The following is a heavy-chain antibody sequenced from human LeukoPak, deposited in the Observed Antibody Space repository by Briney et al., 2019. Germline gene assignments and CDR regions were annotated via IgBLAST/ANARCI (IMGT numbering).Heavy chain of an antibody. CDR1: GFTVSSNY. D-gene: IGHD1-26*01. Sequence: GGSLRLSCAASGFTVSSNYMSWVRQAPGKGLEWVSIIYSGGSTFYADSVKGRFNISRDNSKNTLYLQMNSLRAEDTAVYYCARGGSYLSAFDIWGQGTMVTVSS. CDR3: ARGGSYLSAFDI. J-gene: IGHJ3*02. CDR2: IYSGGST. V-gene: IGHV3-53*01.